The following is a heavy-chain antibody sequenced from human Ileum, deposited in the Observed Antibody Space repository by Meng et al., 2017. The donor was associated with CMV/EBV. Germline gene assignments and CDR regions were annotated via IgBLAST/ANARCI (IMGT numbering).Heavy chain of an antibody. Sequence: SGFTFSSYSMNWVRQAPGKGLEWVSTISSSSSYIYYADSVKGRFTISRDNAKNSLYLQMNSLRAEDTAVYYCARGGAAAGNGNFDLWGRGTLVTVSS. CDR2: ISSSSSYI. V-gene: IGHV3-21*01. D-gene: IGHD6-13*01. CDR1: GFTFSSYS. J-gene: IGHJ2*01. CDR3: ARGGAAAGNGNFDL.